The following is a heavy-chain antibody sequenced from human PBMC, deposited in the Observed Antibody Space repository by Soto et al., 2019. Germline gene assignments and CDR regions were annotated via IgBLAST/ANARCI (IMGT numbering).Heavy chain of an antibody. CDR2: GST. CDR3: ARDPGYTYYYGSGSTRGMDV. Sequence: GSTNYNPSLKSRVTISVDTSKNQFSLKLSSVTAADTAVYYCARDPGYTYYYGSGSTRGMDVWGQGITVTVSS. V-gene: IGHV4-59*01. J-gene: IGHJ6*02. D-gene: IGHD3-10*01.